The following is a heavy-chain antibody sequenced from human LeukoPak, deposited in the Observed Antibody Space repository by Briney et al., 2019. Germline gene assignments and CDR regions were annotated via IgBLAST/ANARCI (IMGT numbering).Heavy chain of an antibody. CDR1: GFTFSSYA. CDR3: AKDGGYSNIYYYYYSMDV. CDR2: ISGSGEST. J-gene: IGHJ6*02. V-gene: IGHV3-23*01. D-gene: IGHD4-11*01. Sequence: GRSLRLSCAASGFTFSSYAMSWVRQAPGKGLEWVSAISGSGESTYYADSVKGRFTISRDNSQNTLYLQMNSLRAEDAAVYFCAKDGGYSNIYYYYYSMDVWGQGTTLTVSS.